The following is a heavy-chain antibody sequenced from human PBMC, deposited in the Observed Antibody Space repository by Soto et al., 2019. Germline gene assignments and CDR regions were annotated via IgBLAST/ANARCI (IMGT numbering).Heavy chain of an antibody. Sequence: PGGSLRLSCAASGFTFSSYAMHWVRQAPGKGLEWVAVISYDGSNKYYADSVKGRFTISRDNSKNTLYLQMNSLRAEDTAVYYCARGMYSRRRYPPHYWGQGTLVTVSS. V-gene: IGHV3-30-3*01. D-gene: IGHD6-13*01. CDR3: ARGMYSRRRYPPHY. J-gene: IGHJ4*02. CDR1: GFTFSSYA. CDR2: ISYDGSNK.